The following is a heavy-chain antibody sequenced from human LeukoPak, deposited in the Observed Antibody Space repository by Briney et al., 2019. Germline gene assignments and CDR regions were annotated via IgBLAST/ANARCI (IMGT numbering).Heavy chain of an antibody. CDR3: ATGGSSWYRFDY. CDR2: ISGSGGST. CDR1: GFTFSSYA. V-gene: IGHV3-23*01. J-gene: IGHJ4*02. Sequence: PGGSLRLSCAASGFTFSSYAMSWVRPAPGKGLEWVSAISGSGGSTYYADSVKGRFTISRDNSKNTLYLQMNSLRAEHTAVYYCATGGSSWYRFDYWGQGTLVTVSS. D-gene: IGHD6-13*01.